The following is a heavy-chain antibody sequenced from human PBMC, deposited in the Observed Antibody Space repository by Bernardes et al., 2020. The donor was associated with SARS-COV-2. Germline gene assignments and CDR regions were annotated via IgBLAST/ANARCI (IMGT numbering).Heavy chain of an antibody. CDR2: ISGSGGST. D-gene: IGHD3-3*01. CDR1: GFPFSSYA. Sequence: GGSLRLSCAASGFPFSSYAMSWVRQAPGKGLEWVSAISGSGGSTYYADSVKGRFTIPRDNSKNTLYLQMNSLRAEDTAVYYCAKDSFYIVGVVMSLVRGYGMDVWGQGTTVTVSS. V-gene: IGHV3-23*01. J-gene: IGHJ6*02. CDR3: AKDSFYIVGVVMSLVRGYGMDV.